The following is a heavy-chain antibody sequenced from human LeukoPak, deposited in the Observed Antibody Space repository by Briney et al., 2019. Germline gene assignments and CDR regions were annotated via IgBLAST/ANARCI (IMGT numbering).Heavy chain of an antibody. Sequence: GGSLRLSCAASGFTVSNNHMSWVRQAPGKGLEWVSVIYSGGSTYYADSVKGRFTISRDNAKNSLYLQMNSLRAEDTAVYYCARDRDFWSLKPLDYWGQGTLVTVSS. CDR1: GFTVSNNH. D-gene: IGHD3-3*01. V-gene: IGHV3-66*01. J-gene: IGHJ4*02. CDR3: ARDRDFWSLKPLDY. CDR2: IYSGGST.